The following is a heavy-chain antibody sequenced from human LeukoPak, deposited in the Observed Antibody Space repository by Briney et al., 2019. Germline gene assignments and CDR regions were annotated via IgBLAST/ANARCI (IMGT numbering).Heavy chain of an antibody. CDR3: AREVVNYYDSSGPLDY. J-gene: IGHJ4*02. CDR1: GFTFSSYA. CDR2: LSYDGSNK. V-gene: IGHV3-30*04. Sequence: PGGSLRLSCAASGFTFSSYAMHWVRQAPGKGLEWVAVLSYDGSNKYYADSVKGRFTISRDNSKNTLYLQMNSLRAEDTAVYYCAREVVNYYDSSGPLDYWGQGTLVTVSS. D-gene: IGHD3-22*01.